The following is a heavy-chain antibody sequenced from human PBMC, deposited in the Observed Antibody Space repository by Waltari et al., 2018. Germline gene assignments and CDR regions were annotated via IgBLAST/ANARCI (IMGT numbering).Heavy chain of an antibody. CDR3: AREQWGGYYTGAFDI. J-gene: IGHJ3*02. D-gene: IGHD3-3*01. V-gene: IGHV1-3*03. CDR2: INAGNGNT. Sequence: QVQLVQSGAEVKKPGASVKVSCKASGYTFTSYAMHWVRQAPGQRLEWMGWINAGNGNTKYSQEFQGRVTITRDTSASTAYMELSSLRSEDMAVYYCAREQWGGYYTGAFDIWGQGTMVTVSS. CDR1: GYTFTSYA.